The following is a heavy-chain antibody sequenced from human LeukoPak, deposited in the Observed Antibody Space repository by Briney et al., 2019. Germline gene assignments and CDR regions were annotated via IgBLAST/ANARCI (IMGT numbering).Heavy chain of an antibody. CDR2: TNPSGGST. J-gene: IGHJ4*02. CDR3: ARGGWSRQTIKHPDY. D-gene: IGHD6-19*01. Sequence: ASVKVSCKASGYTFTSYYMHWVRQAPGQGLEWMGITNPSGGSTSYAQKFQGRVTMTRDTSTSTVYMELSSLRSEDTAVYYCARGGWSRQTIKHPDYWGQGTLVTVSS. CDR1: GYTFTSYY. V-gene: IGHV1-46*01.